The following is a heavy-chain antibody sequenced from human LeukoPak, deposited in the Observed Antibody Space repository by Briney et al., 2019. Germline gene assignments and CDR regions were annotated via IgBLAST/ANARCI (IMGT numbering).Heavy chain of an antibody. J-gene: IGHJ4*02. CDR1: GYSFRDYA. V-gene: IGHV3-23*01. CDR3: AKLGCTGTFCYANY. CDR2: MSGGGDSA. D-gene: IGHD2-2*01. Sequence: GGSLRLSCAASGYSFRDYAMTWVRQTPGKGLEWVSVMSGGGDSADYADSMKGRFTISRDNSKNTLYLQMNSLRAEDTALYYCAKLGCTGTFCYANYWGQGTLVTVSS.